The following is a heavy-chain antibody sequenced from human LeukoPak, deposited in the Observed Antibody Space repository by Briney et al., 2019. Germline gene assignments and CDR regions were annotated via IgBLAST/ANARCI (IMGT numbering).Heavy chain of an antibody. Sequence: SETLSLTCTVSGGSISSSSYYWGWIRQPPGKGLEWIGSIYYSGSTYYNPSLKSRVTISVDTSKDQFSLKPSSVTAADTAVYYCARDRGPTYYYDSSGYYHTTGPFDYWGQGTLVTVSS. CDR1: GGSISSSSYY. D-gene: IGHD3-22*01. CDR2: IYYSGST. CDR3: ARDRGPTYYYDSSGYYHTTGPFDY. V-gene: IGHV4-39*07. J-gene: IGHJ4*02.